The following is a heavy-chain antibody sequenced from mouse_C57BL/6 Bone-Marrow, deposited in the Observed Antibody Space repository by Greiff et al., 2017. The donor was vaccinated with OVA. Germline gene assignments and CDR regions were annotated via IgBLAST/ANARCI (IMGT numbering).Heavy chain of an antibody. CDR1: GSTFTAHT. CDR3: AREDGSSYGGFAY. V-gene: IGHV1-78*01. J-gene: IGHJ3*01. Sequence: QVQLQQSDAELVKPGASVKISCKVSGSTFTAHTIHWMKQRPEQGLEWIGYIYPRDGSTKYNEKFKGKATLTADKSSSTAYMQLNSLTSEDSAVYFSAREDGSSYGGFAYWGQGTLVTVSA. D-gene: IGHD1-1*01. CDR2: IYPRDGST.